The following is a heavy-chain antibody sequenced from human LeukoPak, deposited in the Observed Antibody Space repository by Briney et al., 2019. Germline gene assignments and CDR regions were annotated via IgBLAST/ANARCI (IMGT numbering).Heavy chain of an antibody. J-gene: IGHJ4*02. V-gene: IGHV1-69*13. CDR3: ATEPGGSWYSWSY. CDR2: IIPIFGTA. D-gene: IGHD6-13*01. Sequence: SVKVSCKASGGTFSSYTISWVRQAPGEGLEWVGGIIPIFGTANYAQKFQGRVSITADESTSTAYMELSSLRSEDTAVYYCATEPGGSWYSWSYWGQGTLVTVSS. CDR1: GGTFSSYT.